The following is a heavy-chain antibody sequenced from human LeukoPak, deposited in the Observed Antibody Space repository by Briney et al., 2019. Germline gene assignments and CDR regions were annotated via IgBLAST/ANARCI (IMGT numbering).Heavy chain of an antibody. V-gene: IGHV3-64*02. D-gene: IGHD2/OR15-2a*01. CDR1: GFIFGNYA. CDR3: ARGNIVFYYGLDV. Sequence: GGSLRLSCVASGFIFGNYAMHWVRRAPGKGLEYVSTVNSNGGSTYYADSVKGRFTVSRDNSKNTLYLHMGSLRAEDMAVYYCARGNIVFYYGLDVWGQGTTVTVSS. J-gene: IGHJ6*02. CDR2: VNSNGGST.